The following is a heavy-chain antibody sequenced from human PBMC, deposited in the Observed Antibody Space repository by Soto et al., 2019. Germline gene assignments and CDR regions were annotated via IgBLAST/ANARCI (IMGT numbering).Heavy chain of an antibody. V-gene: IGHV4-34*01. J-gene: IGHJ4*02. CDR2: INHSGST. D-gene: IGHD7-27*01. CDR3: ARDRSNWGFGY. Sequence: SETLSLTCAVYGGSFSGYYWSWIRQPPGKGLEWIGEINHSGSTNYNPSLKSRVTISVDTSKNQFSLKLSSVTAADTAVYYCARDRSNWGFGYWGQGTLVTVSS. CDR1: GGSFSGYY.